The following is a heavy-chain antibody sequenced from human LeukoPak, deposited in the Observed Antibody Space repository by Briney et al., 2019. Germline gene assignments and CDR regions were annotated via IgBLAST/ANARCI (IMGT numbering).Heavy chain of an antibody. J-gene: IGHJ4*02. CDR2: IRYDGGNK. CDR1: GFTFSSYG. Sequence: GGSLRLSCAASGFTFSSYGMHWVRQAPGKGLEWEAFIRYDGGNKYYADSVKGRFTISRDNSKNTLYLQMNSLRAEDTAVYYCAKASSSPLPFDYWGQGTLVTVSS. D-gene: IGHD6-13*01. CDR3: AKASSSPLPFDY. V-gene: IGHV3-30*02.